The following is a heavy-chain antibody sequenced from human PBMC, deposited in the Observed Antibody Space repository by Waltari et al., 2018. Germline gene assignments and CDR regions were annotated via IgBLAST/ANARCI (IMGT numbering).Heavy chain of an antibody. J-gene: IGHJ4*02. CDR2: INYDGSQK. CDR1: GFTFSRYW. D-gene: IGHD2-2*01. CDR3: AKSRGFEY. Sequence: EVQLVESGGGLVQPGGSLRLSCGASGFTFSRYWMSWGRQTPGKGLEWVANINYDGSQKYYADSVKGRSTISRDNAKNSVYLQMNSLRVEDTAVYYCAKSRGFEYWGQGTLITVSS. V-gene: IGHV3-7*01.